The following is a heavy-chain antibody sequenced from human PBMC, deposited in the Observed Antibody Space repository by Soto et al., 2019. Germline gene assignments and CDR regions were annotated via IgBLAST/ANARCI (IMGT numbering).Heavy chain of an antibody. CDR3: ARGEDAFFYYGLDV. J-gene: IGHJ6*02. Sequence: SETLSLTCAVSGYSIRSGYYWGWIRRPPGKGLEWIAYIYDTGISGYTPSTSYNPSLKSRVTMSVDTSKSQFSLKLTSVTAADTAVYYCARGEDAFFYYGLDVWGQGITVTVSS. CDR1: GYSIRSGYY. CDR2: IYDTGISGYTPST. V-gene: IGHV4-38-2*01.